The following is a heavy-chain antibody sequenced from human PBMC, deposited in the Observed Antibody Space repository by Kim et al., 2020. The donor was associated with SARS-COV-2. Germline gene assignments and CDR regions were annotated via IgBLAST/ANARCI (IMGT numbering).Heavy chain of an antibody. V-gene: IGHV3-30*01. Sequence: HYVDSVKGRFTVSRDNSKNTIFLQMHSLTPDDTAVYYCARRDFWSTYPFDYWGQGTLVTVSS. D-gene: IGHD3-3*01. J-gene: IGHJ4*02. CDR3: ARRDFWSTYPFDY.